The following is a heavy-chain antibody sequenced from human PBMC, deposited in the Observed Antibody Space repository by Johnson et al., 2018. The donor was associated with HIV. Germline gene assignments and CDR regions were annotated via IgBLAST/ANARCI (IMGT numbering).Heavy chain of an antibody. CDR1: GFTFSSYA. CDR2: IWYDGSTI. J-gene: IGHJ3*02. V-gene: IGHV3-33*03. Sequence: QVQLVESGGGLVQPGGSLRFSCAVSGFTFSSYAMSWVRQAPGKGLEWVALIWYDGSTIYYADSVKGRFTISRDNAKNSLYLQMNSLRAEDTAVYYCAKAVTGEGAFDIWGQGTMVTVSS. D-gene: IGHD7-27*01. CDR3: AKAVTGEGAFDI.